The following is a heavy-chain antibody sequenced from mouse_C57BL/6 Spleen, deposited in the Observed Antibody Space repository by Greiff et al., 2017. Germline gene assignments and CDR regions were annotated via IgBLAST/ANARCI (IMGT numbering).Heavy chain of an antibody. V-gene: IGHV1-50*01. CDR2: IDPSDSYT. D-gene: IGHD2-4*01. CDR1: GYTFTSYW. CDR3: ARDDYEDY. J-gene: IGHJ2*01. Sequence: QVQLQQPGAELVKPGASVKLSCKASGYTFTSYWMQWVKQRPGQGLEWIGEIDPSDSYTNYNQKVKGKATLTVDTSSSTAYMQLSSLTSEDSAVYYCARDDYEDYWGQGTTLTVSS.